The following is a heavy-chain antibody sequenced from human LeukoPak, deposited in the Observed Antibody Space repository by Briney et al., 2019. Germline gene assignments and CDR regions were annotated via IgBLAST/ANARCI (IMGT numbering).Heavy chain of an antibody. CDR2: ISWNSGSI. CDR1: GFTFDDYA. Sequence: PGRSLRLSCAASGFTFDDYAMHWVRQAPGKGLEWVSGISWNSGSIGYADSVKGRFTISRDNAKNSLYLQMNSLRAEDTALYYCAKDISDYGDSSYYYYGMDVWGQGTTVTVSS. CDR3: AKDISDYGDSSYYYYGMDV. J-gene: IGHJ6*02. D-gene: IGHD4-17*01. V-gene: IGHV3-9*01.